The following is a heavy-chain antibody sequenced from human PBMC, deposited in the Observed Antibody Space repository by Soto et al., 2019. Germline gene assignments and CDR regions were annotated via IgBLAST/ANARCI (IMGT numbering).Heavy chain of an antibody. CDR1: GGTFSSYA. CDR2: IIPIFGTA. D-gene: IGHD5-18*01. V-gene: IGHV1-69*06. J-gene: IGHJ6*02. CDR3: ARDPVDSAMVYYYYGMDV. Sequence: SVKVSCKASGGTFSSYAISWVRQAPGQGLGWMGGIIPIFGTANYAQKFQGRVTITADKSTSTAYMELSSLRSEDTAVYYCARDPVDSAMVYYYYGMDVWGQGTTVTVSS.